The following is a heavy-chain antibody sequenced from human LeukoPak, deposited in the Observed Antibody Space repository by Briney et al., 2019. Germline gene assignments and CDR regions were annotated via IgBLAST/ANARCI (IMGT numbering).Heavy chain of an antibody. CDR2: INPSGGST. CDR3: ARGLVGDYYDSSGYPYVYYYYMDV. D-gene: IGHD3-22*01. CDR1: GYSFTGYC. J-gene: IGHJ6*03. Sequence: GASVKVSCKASGYSFTGYCMEWGRQAPGQGLEWRGWINPSGGSTSYAQKFQGRVTMTRDTSTSTVYMELSSLRSEDTAVYYCARGLVGDYYDSSGYPYVYYYYMDVWGKGTTVTISS. V-gene: IGHV1-46*01.